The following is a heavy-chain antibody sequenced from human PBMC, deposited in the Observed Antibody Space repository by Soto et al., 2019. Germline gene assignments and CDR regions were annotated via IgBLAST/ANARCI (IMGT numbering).Heavy chain of an antibody. Sequence: GGSLRLSCAASGFTFSSYWMSWVRQATGKGLEWVSAIGTAGDTYYPGSVKGRFTISRENAKNSLYLQMNSLRAEDTAVYYCARGGYYYDSSGPGDYRGQGTLVTVSS. V-gene: IGHV3-13*01. D-gene: IGHD3-22*01. CDR3: ARGGYYYDSSGPGDY. CDR2: IGTAGDT. J-gene: IGHJ4*02. CDR1: GFTFSSYW.